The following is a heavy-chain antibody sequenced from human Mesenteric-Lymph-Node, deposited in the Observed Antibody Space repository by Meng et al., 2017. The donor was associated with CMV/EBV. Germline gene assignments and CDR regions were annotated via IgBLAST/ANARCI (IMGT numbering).Heavy chain of an antibody. CDR2: INHSGST. J-gene: IGHJ4*02. CDR3: ARHQRWLKSEGGFNY. CDR1: GGSFSCYY. Sequence: VQLRQRGAGLLRPPATLPLPCAVYGGSFSCYYWSWTRQPPGKGLEWIGEINHSGSTNYNPSLKSRVTISVDTSKNQFSLKLSSVTAADTAVYYCARHQRWLKSEGGFNYWGQGTLVTVSS. D-gene: IGHD4-23*01. V-gene: IGHV4-34*02.